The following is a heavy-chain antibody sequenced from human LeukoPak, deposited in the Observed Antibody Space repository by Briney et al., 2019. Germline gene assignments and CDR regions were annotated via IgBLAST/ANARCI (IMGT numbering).Heavy chain of an antibody. Sequence: GESLKISCKGSGYSFTSYWIGWVRQRPGRGLEWMGLIHPSSSDTRYSPSFRGQVTISADKSIDTAYLQWSSLQASDTAMYYCARTSSRVELIDYWGLGTLVTVSS. D-gene: IGHD2-8*01. V-gene: IGHV5-51*01. CDR1: GYSFTSYW. CDR3: ARTSSRVELIDY. CDR2: IHPSSSDT. J-gene: IGHJ4*02.